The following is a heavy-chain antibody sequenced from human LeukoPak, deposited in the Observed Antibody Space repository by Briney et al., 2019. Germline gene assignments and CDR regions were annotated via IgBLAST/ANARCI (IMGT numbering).Heavy chain of an antibody. CDR2: INHSGST. Sequence: PSETLSLTCAVYGGSFSGYYWSWIRQPPGKGLEWIGEINHSGSTNYNPSLKSRVTISVDTSKNQFSLKLSSVTAADTAVYYCARGREWLVHFYYYYYMDVSGKGTTVTVSS. CDR1: GGSFSGYY. V-gene: IGHV4-34*01. D-gene: IGHD6-19*01. CDR3: ARGREWLVHFYYYYYMDV. J-gene: IGHJ6*03.